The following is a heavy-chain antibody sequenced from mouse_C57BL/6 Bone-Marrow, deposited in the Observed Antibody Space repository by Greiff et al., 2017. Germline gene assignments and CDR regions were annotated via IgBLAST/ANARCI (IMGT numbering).Heavy chain of an antibody. D-gene: IGHD1-1*01. CDR3: AQSYGSGIDY. CDR1: GYTFTSYG. Sequence: VQLQQSGAELARPGASVKLSCTASGYTFTSYGISWVKQRTGQGLEWIGEIYPRSGNTYYNEKFKGKATLTADKSSSTAYMELSSLTSEDSAVYFCAQSYGSGIDYWGQGTLVTVSA. CDR2: IYPRSGNT. J-gene: IGHJ3*01. V-gene: IGHV1-81*01.